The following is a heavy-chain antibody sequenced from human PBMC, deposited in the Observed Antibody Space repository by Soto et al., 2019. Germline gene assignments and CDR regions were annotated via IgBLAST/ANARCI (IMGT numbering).Heavy chain of an antibody. CDR3: ARAVGAVLDH. Sequence: QVQLVQSAAEVKKPGASVKVSCKASGYSYSTYSFSWERQAPGRGLEWMGWIGAFNGNTNYAQKFQGRATMTTDTSTTTVYLELGSLTSDDTAVYYCARAVGAVLDHWGQGTLVTVSS. V-gene: IGHV1-18*04. CDR1: GYSYSTYS. D-gene: IGHD3-10*01. CDR2: IGAFNGNT. J-gene: IGHJ4*02.